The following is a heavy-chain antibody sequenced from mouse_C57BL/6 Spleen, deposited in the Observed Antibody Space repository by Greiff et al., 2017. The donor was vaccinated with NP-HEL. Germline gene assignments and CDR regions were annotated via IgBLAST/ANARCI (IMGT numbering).Heavy chain of an antibody. D-gene: IGHD2-3*01. J-gene: IGHJ4*01. Sequence: QVHVKQPGAELVRPGSSVKLSCKASGYTFTSYWMHWVKQRPIQGLEWIGNIDPSDSETHYNQKFKDKATLTVDKSSSTAYMQLSSLTSEDSAVYYCARWLLGMDYWGQGTSVTVSS. CDR3: ARWLLGMDY. CDR1: GYTFTSYW. V-gene: IGHV1-52*01. CDR2: IDPSDSET.